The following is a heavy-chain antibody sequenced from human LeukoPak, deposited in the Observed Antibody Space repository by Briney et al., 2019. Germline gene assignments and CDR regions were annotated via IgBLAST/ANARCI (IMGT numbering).Heavy chain of an antibody. Sequence: GGSLRLSCAASGFTFSDYYMSWIRQAPGKGLEWVSCISSTGSTIYYADSVKGRFTISRDNAKNSLYLQMNSLRAEDTAVYYCARDPYSSGYFQHWGQGTLVTVSS. J-gene: IGHJ1*01. D-gene: IGHD6-25*01. V-gene: IGHV3-11*04. CDR2: ISSTGSTI. CDR1: GFTFSDYY. CDR3: ARDPYSSGYFQH.